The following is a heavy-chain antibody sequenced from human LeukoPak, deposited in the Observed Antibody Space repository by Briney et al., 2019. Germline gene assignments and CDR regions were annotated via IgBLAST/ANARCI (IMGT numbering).Heavy chain of an antibody. Sequence: SGGSLRLSCAASGLSIGDNSMHWVRQAPGKGLEWVSLISWDESTTYYSDSVKGRFTVSRDSSKNSLHLQMNSLRTEDTALYYCARGPNRWWVVSRNWGMGVWGQGTTVTVSS. V-gene: IGHV3-43*01. CDR3: ARGPNRWWVVSRNWGMGV. CDR2: ISWDESTT. CDR1: GLSIGDNS. J-gene: IGHJ6*02. D-gene: IGHD2-15*01.